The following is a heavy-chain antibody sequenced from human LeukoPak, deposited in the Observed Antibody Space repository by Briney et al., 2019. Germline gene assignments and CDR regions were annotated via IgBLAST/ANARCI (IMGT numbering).Heavy chain of an antibody. CDR3: AGGSYHGDYYFDY. CDR1: GYPFTNYG. V-gene: IGHV1-69*05. J-gene: IGHJ4*02. CDR2: IIPIFGTA. Sequence: SVKVSCKASGYPFTNYGISWVRQAPGQGLEWMGRIIPIFGTANYAQKFQGRVTITTDESTSTAYMELSSLRSEDTAVYYCAGGSYHGDYYFDYWGQGTLVTVSS. D-gene: IGHD1-26*01.